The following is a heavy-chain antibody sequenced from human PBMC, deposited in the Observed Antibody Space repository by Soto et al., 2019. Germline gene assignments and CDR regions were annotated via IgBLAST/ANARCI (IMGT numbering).Heavy chain of an antibody. J-gene: IGHJ6*02. Sequence: PGGSLRLSCAASGFTFSSYAMSWVRQAPGKGLEWVSAISGSGGSTYYADSVKGRFTISRDNSENTLYLQMDSLRAEDTAVYYCAKGYCSGPSCYRGYGMDVWGQGTTVTVS. CDR3: AKGYCSGPSCYRGYGMDV. D-gene: IGHD2-2*01. V-gene: IGHV3-23*01. CDR1: GFTFSSYA. CDR2: ISGSGGST.